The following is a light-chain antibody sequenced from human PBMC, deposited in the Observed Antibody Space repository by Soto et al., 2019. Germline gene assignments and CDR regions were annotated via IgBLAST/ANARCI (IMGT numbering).Light chain of an antibody. Sequence: EIVLTQSPGTLSLSPGERATLSCRASQSLSSTYLAWCQQKPGQAPRLLIYGASNRATGIPDRFSGTGFGTDFTLTISRLEPQDFAVYYCQQYGSSPFTFGPGTKVDIK. CDR1: QSLSSTY. CDR3: QQYGSSPFT. V-gene: IGKV3-20*01. CDR2: GAS. J-gene: IGKJ3*01.